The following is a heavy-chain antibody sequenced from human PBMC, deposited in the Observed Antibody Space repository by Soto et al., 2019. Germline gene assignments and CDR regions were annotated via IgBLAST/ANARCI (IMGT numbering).Heavy chain of an antibody. CDR1: GYIFTSFW. J-gene: IGHJ6*02. CDR3: TRHGVEDIVVTPHGLQREGSYYGMDV. D-gene: IGHD2-15*01. V-gene: IGHV5-51*01. CDR2: IYPGDSET. Sequence: GESLKISCKGSGYIFTSFWIGWVRQMPGKGLECMGIIYPGDSETRYSPSFQGLVTISADKSTSTAYLQWRSLKASDTGIYYCTRHGVEDIVVTPHGLQREGSYYGMDVWGQGTAVTVSS.